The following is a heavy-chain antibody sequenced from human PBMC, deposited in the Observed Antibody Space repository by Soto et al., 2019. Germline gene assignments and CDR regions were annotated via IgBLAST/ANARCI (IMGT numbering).Heavy chain of an antibody. CDR3: ARDRVPYCSGGSCYFDY. J-gene: IGHJ4*02. CDR1: GFTFSSYW. CDR2: IKQDGNDL. D-gene: IGHD2-15*01. V-gene: IGHV3-7*01. Sequence: GGSLRLSCAASGFTFSSYWMSWVRQAPEKGLEWVANIKQDGNDLYFVDSVKGRFTISRDNAKNSLYLHMSSLRAEDTGVYYCARDRVPYCSGGSCYFDYWGQGTLVTVSS.